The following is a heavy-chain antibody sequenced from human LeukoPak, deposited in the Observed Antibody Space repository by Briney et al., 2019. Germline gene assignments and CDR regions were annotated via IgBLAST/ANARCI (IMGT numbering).Heavy chain of an antibody. Sequence: SGPTLVNPTQTLTLTCTFSGFSLSTSGMCVSWIRQPPGKALEWLARIDWDDDKYYSTSLKTRPTISKDTSKNQVVLTMTNMDPVDTATYYCARGESRNNWFDPWGQGTLVTVSS. J-gene: IGHJ5*02. CDR2: IDWDDDK. D-gene: IGHD3-10*01. CDR1: GFSLSTSGMC. CDR3: ARGESRNNWFDP. V-gene: IGHV2-70*11.